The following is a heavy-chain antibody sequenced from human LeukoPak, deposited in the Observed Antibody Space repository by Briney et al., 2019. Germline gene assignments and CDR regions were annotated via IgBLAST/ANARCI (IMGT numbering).Heavy chain of an antibody. V-gene: IGHV1-18*01. Sequence: ASVNVSCKASGYTFTSYGISWVRQAPGQGLEWMGWISAYNGNTNYAQKLQGRVTMTTDTSTSTAYMELRSLRSDDTAVYYCAREKVIAAAGPTDYWGQGTLVTVSS. CDR1: GYTFTSYG. D-gene: IGHD6-13*01. J-gene: IGHJ4*02. CDR3: AREKVIAAAGPTDY. CDR2: ISAYNGNT.